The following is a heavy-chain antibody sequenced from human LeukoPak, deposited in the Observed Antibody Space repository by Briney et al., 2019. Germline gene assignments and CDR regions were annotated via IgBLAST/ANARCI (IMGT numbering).Heavy chain of an antibody. Sequence: SETLSLTCTVSGGSISSSSYYWGWIRQPPGKGLEWIGSIYYSGSTYYNPSLKSRVTISVDTSKNQFSLKLSSVTAADTAVYYCARERGYYYGSGSSRYYGMDVWGQGTTVTVSS. D-gene: IGHD3-10*01. CDR2: IYYSGST. CDR3: ARERGYYYGSGSSRYYGMDV. J-gene: IGHJ6*02. CDR1: GGSISSSSYY. V-gene: IGHV4-39*07.